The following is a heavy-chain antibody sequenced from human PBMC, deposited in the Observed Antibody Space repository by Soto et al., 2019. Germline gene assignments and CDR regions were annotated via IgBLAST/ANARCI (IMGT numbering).Heavy chain of an antibody. V-gene: IGHV3-23*01. Sequence: EMQLLQSGGGLIQPGGPLRLSCAASGFTFNNYAMAWVRQTPGKGLEWVSNITGDGVNIHYADSVKGRCTISRENSDKTLYLQMYSLRAEDTAIYYIAKDLPPGGAGAKFNFCGQGTLVTFSS. D-gene: IGHD2-2*01. J-gene: IGHJ4*02. CDR2: ITGDGVNI. CDR3: AKDLPPGGAGAKFNF. CDR1: GFTFNNYA.